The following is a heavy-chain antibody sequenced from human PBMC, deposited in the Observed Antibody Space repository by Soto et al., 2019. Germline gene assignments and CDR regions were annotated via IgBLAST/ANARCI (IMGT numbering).Heavy chain of an antibody. J-gene: IGHJ6*02. D-gene: IGHD2-2*01. V-gene: IGHV4-4*02. CDR3: ARDLRISSSSYYYYYGMDV. CDR2: IYHSGST. Sequence: SETLSLTCAVSGGSISSRNWWSWVRQPPGKGLEWIGEIYHSGSTSYNPSLKSRVTISVDNSKNQFSLKLHSVTAADTAVYYCARDLRISSSSYYYYYGMDVWGQGTTVTVSS. CDR1: GGSISSRNW.